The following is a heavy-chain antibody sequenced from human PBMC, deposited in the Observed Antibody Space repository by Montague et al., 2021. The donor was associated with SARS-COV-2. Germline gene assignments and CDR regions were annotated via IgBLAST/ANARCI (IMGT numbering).Heavy chain of an antibody. D-gene: IGHD6-13*01. CDR3: ARVGSQLLVRLYGMDV. CDR2: IYYSGST. V-gene: IGHV4-39*07. Sequence: SETLSLTCTVSGGSISSSSYYWGWIRQPPGKGLEWIGCIYYSGSTYYNPSLKSRVTISVDTSKNQFSLKLSSVTAADTAVYYCARVGSQLLVRLYGMDVWGQGTTVTVSS. J-gene: IGHJ6*02. CDR1: GGSISSSSYY.